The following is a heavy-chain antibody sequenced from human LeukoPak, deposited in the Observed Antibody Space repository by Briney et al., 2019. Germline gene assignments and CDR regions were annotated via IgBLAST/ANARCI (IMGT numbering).Heavy chain of an antibody. D-gene: IGHD3-22*01. CDR1: GFTFSSYG. J-gene: IGHJ1*01. Sequence: GGSLRLSCAASGFTFSSYGMHWVRQAPGTGLELVAFIRYYGSNKYYANSAKSRFTISRDNSKNTLYLQMNSLRAEDMAVYYCARDRGDYYDSSGYALAGYFQHWGQGTLVTVSA. CDR3: ARDRGDYYDSSGYALAGYFQH. CDR2: IRYYGSNK. V-gene: IGHV3-30*02.